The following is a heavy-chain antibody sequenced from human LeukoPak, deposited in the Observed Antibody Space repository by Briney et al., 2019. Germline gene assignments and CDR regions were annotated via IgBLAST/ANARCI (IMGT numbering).Heavy chain of an antibody. CDR3: ARGSRWRRWFGELGAFDI. CDR2: INHSGST. Sequence: SETLSLTCAVYGGSFSGYYWSWIRQPPGKGLEWIGEINHSGSTNYNPSLKSRVTISVDTSKNQFSLKLNSVTAADMAVYYCARGSRWRRWFGELGAFDIWGQGTMVTVSS. CDR1: GGSFSGYY. J-gene: IGHJ3*02. D-gene: IGHD3-10*01. V-gene: IGHV4-34*01.